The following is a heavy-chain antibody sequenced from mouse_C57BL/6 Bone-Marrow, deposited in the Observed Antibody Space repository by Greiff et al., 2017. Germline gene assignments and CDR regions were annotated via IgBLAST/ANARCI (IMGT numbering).Heavy chain of an antibody. CDR1: GFTFSSYG. CDR3: ARGYYNYFDY. Sequence: EVQVVGSGGDLVKPGGSLKLSCAASGFTFSSYGMSWVRQTPDKRLEWVATISSGGSYTYYPDSVKGRFTISRDNAKNTLYLQMSSLKSEDTAMYCCARGYYNYFDYWGQGTTLTVSS. V-gene: IGHV5-6*01. CDR2: ISSGGSYT. J-gene: IGHJ2*01. D-gene: IGHD2-3*01.